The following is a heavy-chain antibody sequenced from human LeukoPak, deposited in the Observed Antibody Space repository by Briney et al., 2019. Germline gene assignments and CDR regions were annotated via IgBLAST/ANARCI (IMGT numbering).Heavy chain of an antibody. CDR2: ICGSGVST. CDR3: AKDNGWIKIRYFDRSPARPDAMDS. V-gene: IGHV3-23*01. J-gene: IGHJ3*02. CDR1: GVSFSSYA. Sequence: GGSLRLSCAASGVSFSSYAMSWVRQPPGKGLECVSDICGSGVSTYNADSVKGGLTISRNNYQNTLYLQLTSLRAEDTAVYYFAKDNGWIKIRYFDRSPARPDAMDSWVQGTMVTVS. D-gene: IGHD3-9*01.